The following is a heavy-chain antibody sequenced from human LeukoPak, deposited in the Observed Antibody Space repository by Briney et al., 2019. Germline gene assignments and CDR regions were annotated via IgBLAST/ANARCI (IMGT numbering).Heavy chain of an antibody. CDR3: ATYRQVLLPFES. CDR1: GFTVSSNY. J-gene: IGHJ4*02. D-gene: IGHD2-8*02. CDR2: IYSGGST. V-gene: IGHV3-53*01. Sequence: GGSLRLSCAASGFTVSSNYISWVRQAPGKGLEWVSVIYSGGSTYYSDSVRGRFTISRDNYKSTLSLQMNSVRAEDTAIYYCATYRQVLLPFESWGQGTLVTVSS.